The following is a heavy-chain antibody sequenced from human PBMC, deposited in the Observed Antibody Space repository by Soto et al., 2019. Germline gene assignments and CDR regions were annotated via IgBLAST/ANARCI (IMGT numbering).Heavy chain of an antibody. CDR1: GFTFSSYA. J-gene: IGHJ4*02. D-gene: IGHD3-10*01. Sequence: EVQLLESGGGLVQPGGSLRLSCAASGFTFSSYAMSWVRQAPGKGLEWVSAISGSGGSTYYADSVKGRFTISRDNSKNTLYLQMNSLRGEDTAVYYCAQRYYGSGSYSVPYYFDYWGQGTLVTVSS. CDR2: ISGSGGST. V-gene: IGHV3-23*01. CDR3: AQRYYGSGSYSVPYYFDY.